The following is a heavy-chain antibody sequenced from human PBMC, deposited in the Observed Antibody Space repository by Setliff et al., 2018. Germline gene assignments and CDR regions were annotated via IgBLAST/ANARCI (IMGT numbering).Heavy chain of an antibody. Sequence: GSLRLSCAASGFTVSSNYMSWVRQAPGKGLEWVSVIYSGGSTYYADSVKGRFTISRDNSKNTLYVQMNSLRAEDTAVYYCARVRDSSWKNWFDPWGQGTLVTVSS. CDR3: ARVRDSSWKNWFDP. V-gene: IGHV3-66*02. CDR1: GFTVSSNY. D-gene: IGHD6-13*01. CDR2: IYSGGST. J-gene: IGHJ5*02.